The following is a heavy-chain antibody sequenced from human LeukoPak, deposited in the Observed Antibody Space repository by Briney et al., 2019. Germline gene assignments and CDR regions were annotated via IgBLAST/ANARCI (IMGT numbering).Heavy chain of an antibody. J-gene: IGHJ4*02. CDR1: GFTFSTYS. V-gene: IGHV3-48*02. CDR2: ISDSTTTI. Sequence: PGGSLRLSCAASGFTFSTYSMTWVRQAPGKGLEWVSYISDSTTTIYYADSVKGRFTIYRDNAKNSLYLQMNSLRDEDTAVYYCARDRYYYDSSGYYYADYWGQGTLVTVSS. D-gene: IGHD3-22*01. CDR3: ARDRYYYDSSGYYYADY.